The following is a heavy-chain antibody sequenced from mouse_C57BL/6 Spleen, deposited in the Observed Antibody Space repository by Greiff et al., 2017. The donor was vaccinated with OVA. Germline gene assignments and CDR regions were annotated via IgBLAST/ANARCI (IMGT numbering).Heavy chain of an antibody. CDR3: ASGDYPFAY. Sequence: QVQLQQSGPELVKPGASVKISCKASGYAFSSSWMNWVKQRPGKGLEWIGRIYPGDGDTNYNGKFKGKATLTADKSSSTAYMQLSSLTSEDSAVYFCASGDYPFAYWGQGTLVTVSA. J-gene: IGHJ3*01. D-gene: IGHD2-4*01. CDR2: IYPGDGDT. V-gene: IGHV1-82*01. CDR1: GYAFSSSW.